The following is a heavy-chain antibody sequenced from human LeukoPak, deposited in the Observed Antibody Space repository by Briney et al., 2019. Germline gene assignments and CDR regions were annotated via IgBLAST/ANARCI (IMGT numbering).Heavy chain of an antibody. CDR3: ARGHTFPYGGNGPEAYYFDY. CDR1: GYTFTGCY. J-gene: IGHJ4*02. D-gene: IGHD4-23*01. V-gene: IGHV1-2*04. CDR2: INPNSGGT. Sequence: ASVKVSCKASGYTFTGCYMHWVRQAPGQGLEWMGWINPNSGGTNYAQKFQGWVTMTRDTSISTAYMELSRLRSDDTAVYYCARGHTFPYGGNGPEAYYFDYWGQGTLVTVSS.